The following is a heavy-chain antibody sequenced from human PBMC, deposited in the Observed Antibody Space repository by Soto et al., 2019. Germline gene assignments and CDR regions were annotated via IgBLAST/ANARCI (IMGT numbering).Heavy chain of an antibody. D-gene: IGHD5-18*01. CDR1: GGTFSSYA. CDR2: IIPMFGTA. V-gene: IGHV1-69*01. Sequence: QVQLVQSGAEVKKPGSSVKVSCKASGGTFSSYAISWVRQAPGQGLEWMGGIIPMFGTANYAQKFQGRVTNTADESTNTAYMELSSLRYEGTAVYYCGSSFVGYSYGLSRFYSMDVWGQGPTVTVSS. CDR3: GSSFVGYSYGLSRFYSMDV. J-gene: IGHJ6*01.